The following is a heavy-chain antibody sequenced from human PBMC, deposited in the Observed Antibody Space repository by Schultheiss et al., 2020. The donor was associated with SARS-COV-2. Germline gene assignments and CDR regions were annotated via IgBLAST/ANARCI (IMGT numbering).Heavy chain of an antibody. Sequence: ASVKVSCKASGYTFIGYYMHWVRQAPGQGLEWMGIINPSGGSTSYAQKFQGRVTMTRDTSTSTVYMELSSLRSEDTAVYYCARDPSWECSGGSCGPFDYWGQGTLVTVSS. D-gene: IGHD2-15*01. V-gene: IGHV1-46*01. J-gene: IGHJ4*02. CDR2: INPSGGST. CDR3: ARDPSWECSGGSCGPFDY. CDR1: GYTFIGYY.